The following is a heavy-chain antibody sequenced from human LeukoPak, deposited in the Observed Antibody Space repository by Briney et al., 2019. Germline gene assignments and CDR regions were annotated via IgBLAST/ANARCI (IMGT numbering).Heavy chain of an antibody. V-gene: IGHV1-2*02. CDR1: GYTFTGYY. J-gene: IGHJ5*02. D-gene: IGHD3-22*01. CDR2: INPHSAGT. Sequence: ASVKVSFKASGYTFTGYYMHWVRQAPGQGLEWMGWINPHSAGTNYAQKFHGRITMTRDTSISTAYMELTWLRSDDTAMYYCAIFYASSLSWGQGTLVTVSS. CDR3: AIFYASSLS.